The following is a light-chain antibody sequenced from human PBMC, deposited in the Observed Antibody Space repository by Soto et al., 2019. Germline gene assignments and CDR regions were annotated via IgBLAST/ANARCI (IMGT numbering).Light chain of an antibody. Sequence: QSALTQPASVSGSPGQSITISCTGTSSDVGGYNYVSWYQQHPGKAPKLMIYEVSNRPSGVSNRFSGSKSGNTASLTISGVRAEDEADYCCSSYTSSRTRVVFGGGTKLTVL. CDR2: EVS. CDR3: SSYTSSRTRVV. J-gene: IGLJ2*01. CDR1: SSDVGGYNY. V-gene: IGLV2-14*01.